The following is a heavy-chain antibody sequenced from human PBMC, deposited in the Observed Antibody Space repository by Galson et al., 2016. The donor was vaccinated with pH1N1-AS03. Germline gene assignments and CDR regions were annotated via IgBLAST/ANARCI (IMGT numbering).Heavy chain of an antibody. D-gene: IGHD6-19*01. J-gene: IGHJ4*01. V-gene: IGHV5-51*01. CDR3: ARLTLSSGWPCDY. CDR1: GYSFTNYW. Sequence: QSGAEVKKPGESLKISCQGSGYSFTNYWIGWVRQMPGKGLEWMGIIYLDDSDTRYSPSFQGQVTISADKSISTASLQWSSLKASDTAMYYCARLTLSSGWPCDYWCHGTLVTVSS. CDR2: IYLDDSDT.